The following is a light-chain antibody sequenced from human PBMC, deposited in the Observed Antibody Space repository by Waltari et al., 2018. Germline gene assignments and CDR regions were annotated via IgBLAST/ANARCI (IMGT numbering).Light chain of an antibody. Sequence: QSALTQPASVSGSPGQSITISCTGSSSDIGSYNVFSWYQHHPGKAPKLVIYEVINRPSGFSNLFSGSKSGNTASLTISGLQAEEEADYYCCSYAGSVVFGGGTKLTVL. J-gene: IGLJ2*01. V-gene: IGLV2-23*02. CDR2: EVI. CDR3: CSYAGSVV. CDR1: SSDIGSYNV.